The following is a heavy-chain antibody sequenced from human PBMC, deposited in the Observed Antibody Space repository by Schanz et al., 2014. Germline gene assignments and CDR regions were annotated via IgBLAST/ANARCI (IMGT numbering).Heavy chain of an antibody. J-gene: IGHJ6*03. D-gene: IGHD3-10*01. CDR2: ISSSSSTR. CDR1: GFSFGTYA. V-gene: IGHV3-48*04. Sequence: EVQVVESGGGLVQPGGSLRLSCAASGFSFGTYAMSWVRQAPGKGLEWVSYISSSSSTRYYADSVKGRFTISRDSAKNSLYLQMNSLRPEDTALYYCAKGSRSGSKVMDVWGKGTTVTVSS. CDR3: AKGSRSGSKVMDV.